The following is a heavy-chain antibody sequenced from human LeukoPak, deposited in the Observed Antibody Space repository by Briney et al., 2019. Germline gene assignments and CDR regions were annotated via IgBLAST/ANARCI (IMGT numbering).Heavy chain of an antibody. J-gene: IGHJ4*02. CDR1: GGSISSGGYS. CDR2: IYHSGST. D-gene: IGHD3-22*01. Sequence: PSQTLSLTCAVSGGSISSGGYSWSWIRQPPGKGLEWIGYIYHSGSTYYNPSLKSRVTISVDRSKNQFSLKLSSVTAADTAVYYCARRNYYDSSGYYLASSYHFDYWGQGTLVTVSS. CDR3: ARRNYYDSSGYYLASSYHFDY. V-gene: IGHV4-30-2*01.